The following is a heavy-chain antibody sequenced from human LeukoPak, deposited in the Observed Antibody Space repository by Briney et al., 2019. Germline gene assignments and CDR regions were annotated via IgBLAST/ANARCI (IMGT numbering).Heavy chain of an antibody. CDR1: GYTFTVYY. CDR2: INPNSGGT. J-gene: IGHJ5*02. V-gene: IGHV1-2*02. CDR3: ATGGETGYYYDSSGYPILRS. Sequence: ASVKVSCKASGYTFTVYYMHWVRQAPGQGLEWMGWINPNSGGTNYAQKFQGRVTMTEDTSTDTAYMELSSLRSEDTAVYYCATGGETGYYYDSSGYPILRSWGQGTLVTVSS. D-gene: IGHD3-22*01.